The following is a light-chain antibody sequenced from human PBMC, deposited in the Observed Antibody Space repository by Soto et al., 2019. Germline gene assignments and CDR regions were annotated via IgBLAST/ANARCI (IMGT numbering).Light chain of an antibody. CDR1: QSVGNN. CDR2: EAY. V-gene: IGKV3-11*01. Sequence: EIVLTHSPATLSLSTVEIATLSGSASQSVGNNLAWYQQKPGQAPGLIIYEAYTRATGITARFSGSGSGTDFTLTIRSIETEDFAVYYCKKHANWHLNCGGGNTGDIK. CDR3: KKHANWHLN. J-gene: IGKJ4*01.